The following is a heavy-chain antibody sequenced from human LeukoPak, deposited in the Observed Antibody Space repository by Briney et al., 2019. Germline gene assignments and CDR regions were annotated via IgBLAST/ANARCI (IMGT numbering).Heavy chain of an antibody. J-gene: IGHJ5*02. V-gene: IGHV3-30*02. CDR3: AKGANWNFRTADRLDP. Sequence: PGGALRLSCSAPGSTLSSYVIAWVRQAPGKGLEWVPFIRYDGSNKYYADSVKGRFTISRDNSKNTLYLQMNSLRAEDTAVYYCAKGANWNFRTADRLDPWGQGTLVTVSS. CDR1: GSTLSSYV. D-gene: IGHD1-1*01. CDR2: IRYDGSNK.